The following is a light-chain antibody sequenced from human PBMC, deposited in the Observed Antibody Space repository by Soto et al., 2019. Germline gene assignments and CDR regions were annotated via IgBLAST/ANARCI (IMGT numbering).Light chain of an antibody. V-gene: IGKV1-39*01. CDR1: QTSSNY. J-gene: IGKJ3*01. CDR2: ASS. CDR3: QQSYNIPFT. Sequence: DIQMTQSPASLAASLGDRINISCRASQTSSNYLNWYHQKPGKAPKLLIYASSTLQSGVPSTFSGSGSGTEFNLSISSLQPEDFGTYYGQQSYNIPFTFGPGTKVDVK.